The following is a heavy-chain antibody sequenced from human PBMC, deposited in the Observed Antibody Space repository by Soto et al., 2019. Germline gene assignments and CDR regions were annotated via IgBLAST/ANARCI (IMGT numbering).Heavy chain of an antibody. J-gene: IGHJ4*02. CDR1: GGSISSYY. V-gene: IGHV4-59*08. CDR3: ARLGGYYQAFDQ. Sequence: SETLSLTCTVSGGSISSYYWGWFRQPPGKGLEWIGYIYYTGTTTYHPSLKSRVTISIDTSRNQFSLKLNSVTAADTAVYYCARLGGYYQAFDQWGQGSLVTVSS. CDR2: IYYTGTT. D-gene: IGHD2-21*02.